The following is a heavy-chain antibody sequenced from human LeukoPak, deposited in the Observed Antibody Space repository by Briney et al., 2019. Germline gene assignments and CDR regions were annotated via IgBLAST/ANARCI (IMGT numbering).Heavy chain of an antibody. D-gene: IGHD4-17*01. CDR2: IGYDGSNQ. V-gene: IGHV3-33*01. Sequence: GGSLRLSCAASGITFHTYGFHWVRQAPGKGLEWVAVIGYDGSNQHYADSVKGRFTVSRDNSKNTLYLETNSLRAEDTAVYYCTRALHDSGDFWLDPWGQGTLVTVSS. CDR3: TRALHDSGDFWLDP. CDR1: GITFHTYG. J-gene: IGHJ5*02.